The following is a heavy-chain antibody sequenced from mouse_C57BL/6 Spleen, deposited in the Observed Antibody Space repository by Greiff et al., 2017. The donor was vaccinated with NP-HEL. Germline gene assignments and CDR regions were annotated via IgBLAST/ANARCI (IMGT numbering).Heavy chain of an antibody. CDR3: ARANWDLYFDY. J-gene: IGHJ2*01. CDR1: GFTFSDYG. V-gene: IGHV5-15*01. D-gene: IGHD4-1*01. Sequence: EVKLVESGGGLVQPGGSLKLSCAASGFTFSDYGMAWVRQAPRKGPEWVAFISNLAYSIYYADTVTGRFTISRENAKNTLYLEMSSLRSEDTAMYYCARANWDLYFDYWGQGTTLTVSS. CDR2: ISNLAYSI.